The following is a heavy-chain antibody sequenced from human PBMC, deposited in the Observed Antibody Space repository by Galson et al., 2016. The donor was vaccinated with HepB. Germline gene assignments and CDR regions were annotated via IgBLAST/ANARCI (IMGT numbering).Heavy chain of an antibody. Sequence: SGYTLTAYHMHWVRQAPGQGLEWMGWINPNSATNYARKFQGRVTMTRDTSISTLYMELSSLKSDDTAVYYCARDQASLPPYSGAFDIWGQGTMVTVSP. J-gene: IGHJ3*02. V-gene: IGHV1-2*02. D-gene: IGHD2-15*01. CDR3: ARDQASLPPYSGAFDI. CDR1: GYTLTAYH. CDR2: INPNSAT.